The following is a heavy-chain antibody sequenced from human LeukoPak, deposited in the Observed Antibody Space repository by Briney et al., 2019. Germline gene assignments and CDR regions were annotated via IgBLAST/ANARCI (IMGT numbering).Heavy chain of an antibody. V-gene: IGHV1-2*02. D-gene: IGHD3-3*01. Sequence: ASVKVSCKASGYTFTSYYMHWVRQAPGQGLEWMGWINPNSGGTNYAQKFQGRVTMTRGTSISTAYMELSRLRSDDTAVYYCAGYYDFWSGRDESLGYWGQGTLVTVSS. CDR1: GYTFTSYY. CDR3: AGYYDFWSGRDESLGY. J-gene: IGHJ4*02. CDR2: INPNSGGT.